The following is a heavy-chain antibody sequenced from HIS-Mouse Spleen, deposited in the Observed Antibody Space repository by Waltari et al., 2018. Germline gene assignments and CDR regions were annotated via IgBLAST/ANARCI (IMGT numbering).Heavy chain of an antibody. CDR1: AGSISSSSYY. V-gene: IGHV4-39*07. Sequence: QLQLQESGPGLVKPSETLSLTCTVSAGSISSSSYYCGWIRQPPGKGLEWIGGTDYSGAPYSNPYLRSRVTRSVDTSKNQFSLKLGSVTAADTAVYYCAREIPYSSSWYDWYFDLWGRGTLVTVSS. D-gene: IGHD6-13*01. CDR2: TDYSGAP. J-gene: IGHJ2*01. CDR3: AREIPYSSSWYDWYFDL.